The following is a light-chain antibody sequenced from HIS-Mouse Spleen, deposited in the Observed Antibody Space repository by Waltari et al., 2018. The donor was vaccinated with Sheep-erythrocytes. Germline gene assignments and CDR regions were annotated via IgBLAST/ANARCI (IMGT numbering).Light chain of an antibody. CDR1: QGISSY. J-gene: IGKJ2*01. Sequence: DIQLTQSQSFLSASVGARVTITCRASQGISSYLAWYQQKPGKAPKLLIYAASTLQSGVPSRFSGSGSGTEFTLTISSLQPEDFATYYCQQLNSYPHTFGQGTKLEIK. V-gene: IGKV1-9*01. CDR2: AAS. CDR3: QQLNSYPHT.